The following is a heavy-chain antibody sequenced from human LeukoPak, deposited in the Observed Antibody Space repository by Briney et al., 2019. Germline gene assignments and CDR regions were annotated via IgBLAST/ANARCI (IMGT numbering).Heavy chain of an antibody. J-gene: IGHJ4*02. V-gene: IGHV4-34*01. D-gene: IGHD6-13*01. CDR2: INHSGST. Sequence: SETLSLTCAVYGGSFSGYYWSWIRQPPGKGLEWIGEINHSGSTNYNPSLKSRVTISIDKSKNQFSLKLSSVTAADTAVYYCARKYSSIWSQVDYWGQGALVTVSS. CDR1: GGSFSGYY. CDR3: ARKYSSIWSQVDY.